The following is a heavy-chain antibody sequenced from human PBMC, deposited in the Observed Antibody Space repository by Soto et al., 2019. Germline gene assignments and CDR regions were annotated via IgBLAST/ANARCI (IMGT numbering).Heavy chain of an antibody. CDR3: ARGLVRRYYYYYMDV. D-gene: IGHD3-10*01. V-gene: IGHV3-21*01. CDR1: GFTFSSYS. J-gene: IGHJ6*03. Sequence: GGSLRLSCAASGFTFSSYSMNWVRQAPGKGLEWVSSISSSSSYIYYADSVKGRFTISRDNAKNSLYLQMNSLRAEGTAVYYCARGLVRRYYYYYMDVWGKGTTVTVSS. CDR2: ISSSSSYI.